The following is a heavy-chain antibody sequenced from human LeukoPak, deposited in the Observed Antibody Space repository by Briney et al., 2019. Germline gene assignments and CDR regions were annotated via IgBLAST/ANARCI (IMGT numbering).Heavy chain of an antibody. D-gene: IGHD6-6*01. Sequence: KPSETLSLTCAVYGGSFSGYYWSWIRQPPGKGLEWIGEINHSGSTNYNPSLKSRVTISVDTSKNQFSLKLSSVTAADTAVYYCARTRYSSSSSDAFDIWGQGTMVTVSS. CDR1: GGSFSGYY. J-gene: IGHJ3*02. CDR2: INHSGST. V-gene: IGHV4-34*01. CDR3: ARTRYSSSSSDAFDI.